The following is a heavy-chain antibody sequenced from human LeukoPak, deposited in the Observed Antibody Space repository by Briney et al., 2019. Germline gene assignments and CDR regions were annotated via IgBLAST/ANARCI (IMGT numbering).Heavy chain of an antibody. V-gene: IGHV4-34*01. J-gene: IGHJ4*02. CDR2: INHSGST. CDR1: GGSFSGYY. D-gene: IGHD2-15*01. CDR3: ARGWDIVVVVAATPFDY. Sequence: SETLSLTCAVYGGSFSGYYWSWIRRPPGKGLEWIGEINHSGSTNYNPSLKSRVTISVDTSKNQFSLKLSSVTAADTAVYYCARGWDIVVVVAATPFDYWGQGTLVTVSS.